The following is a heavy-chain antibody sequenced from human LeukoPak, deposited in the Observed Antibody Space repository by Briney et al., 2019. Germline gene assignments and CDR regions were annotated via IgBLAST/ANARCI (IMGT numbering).Heavy chain of an antibody. CDR2: ISSSSSYI. CDR3: ARDVVAAMCY. J-gene: IGHJ4*02. CDR1: GFTFSSYS. D-gene: IGHD2-15*01. Sequence: GGSLRVSCAASGFTFSSYSMNWVRQAPGKGLEWVSSISSSSSYIYYADSVKGRFTISRDNAKNSLYLQMNSLRAEDTAVYYCARDVVAAMCYWGQGTLVTVSS. V-gene: IGHV3-21*01.